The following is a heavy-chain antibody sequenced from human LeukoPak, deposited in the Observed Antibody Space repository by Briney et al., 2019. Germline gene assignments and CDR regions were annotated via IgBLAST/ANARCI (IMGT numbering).Heavy chain of an antibody. J-gene: IGHJ4*02. CDR3: TRDRPILYIDY. Sequence: GGSLRLSCAASGFTFSTYNMNWVRQTPGKGLEWIAYISKSSNTIYYADSVKGRFTISRDNAENSLFLQMNSLRAEDTGVYYCTRDRPILYIDYWGQGTLVTVSS. D-gene: IGHD1-26*01. V-gene: IGHV3-48*04. CDR2: ISKSSNTI. CDR1: GFTFSTYN.